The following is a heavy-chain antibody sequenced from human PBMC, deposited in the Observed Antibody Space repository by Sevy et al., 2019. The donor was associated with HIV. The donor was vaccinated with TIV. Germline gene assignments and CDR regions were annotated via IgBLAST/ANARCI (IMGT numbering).Heavy chain of an antibody. CDR1: GGPISNPDYN. Sequence: SETLSLTCTVSGGPISNPDYNWSWIRQSPGKGLEWLGYIYYSGNTYYSPSLRSPISISIDTSKNQFSLTLMSVTAADTAVYFCARVTGPSGWLDPWGQGALVTVS. CDR2: IYYSGNT. CDR3: ARVTGPSGWLDP. J-gene: IGHJ5*02. V-gene: IGHV4-30-4*01. D-gene: IGHD3-9*01.